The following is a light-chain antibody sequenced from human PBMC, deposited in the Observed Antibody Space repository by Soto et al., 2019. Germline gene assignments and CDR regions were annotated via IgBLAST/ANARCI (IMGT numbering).Light chain of an antibody. CDR2: EVS. Sequence: QSALTQPASVCGSPGQSITISCTGTSSDVGSYNYVSWYQQNSGKSPKLMIYEVSKRPSGVSYRFSGSKSGNTASLTISGLQAEDYSDYYCSSYTTSSPHVVFGGGTKVTVL. J-gene: IGLJ2*01. CDR3: SSYTTSSPHVV. CDR1: SSDVGSYNY. V-gene: IGLV2-14*01.